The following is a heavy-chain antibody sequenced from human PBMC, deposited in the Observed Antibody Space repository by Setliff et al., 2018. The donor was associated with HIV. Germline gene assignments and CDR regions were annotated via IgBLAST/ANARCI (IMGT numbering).Heavy chain of an antibody. V-gene: IGHV3-48*03. D-gene: IGHD3-3*01. CDR3: ARTKSVTIFGVLHDSGMDV. J-gene: IGHJ6*02. Sequence: GWSLRLSCAASDFIFSNYEMNWVRQAPGRGLEWISSISSSGTTTVYRDSVKGRFTISRDNAKNSLYLQMNSLRAEDTAVYYCARTKSVTIFGVLHDSGMDVWGQGTTVTVS. CDR2: ISSSGTTT. CDR1: DFIFSNYE.